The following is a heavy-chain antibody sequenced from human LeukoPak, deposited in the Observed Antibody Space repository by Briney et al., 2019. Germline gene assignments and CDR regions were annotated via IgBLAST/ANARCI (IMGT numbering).Heavy chain of an antibody. V-gene: IGHV3-23*01. CDR1: GFTFSSYW. J-gene: IGHJ4*02. CDR2: ISGSGTST. CDR3: AKRGDRSGWSYYFDY. Sequence: PGGSLRLSCAASGFTFSSYWMSWVRQAPGKGLEWVSAISGSGTSTCYADSVKGRFTISRDNSENTLYLQMSSLTDEDTAVYFCAKRGDRSGWSYYFDYWGQGTLVTVSS. D-gene: IGHD6-19*01.